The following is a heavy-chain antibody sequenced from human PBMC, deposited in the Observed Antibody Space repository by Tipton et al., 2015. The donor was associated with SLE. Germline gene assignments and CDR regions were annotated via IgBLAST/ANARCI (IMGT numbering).Heavy chain of an antibody. CDR1: GYTFTSYS. CDR2: IDTGNGNT. Sequence: QLVQSGPEVKIPGASVKVSCKASGYTFTSYSMYWVRQAPGQRPEWMGWIDTGNGNTKYSQKFQGRVTITRDTSATTAYMELNNLRSEDTAVYYCARDGEYYCGGGSCYPLDNWGQGTLVTVSS. CDR3: ARDGEYYCGGGSCYPLDN. V-gene: IGHV1-3*04. J-gene: IGHJ4*02. D-gene: IGHD2-15*01.